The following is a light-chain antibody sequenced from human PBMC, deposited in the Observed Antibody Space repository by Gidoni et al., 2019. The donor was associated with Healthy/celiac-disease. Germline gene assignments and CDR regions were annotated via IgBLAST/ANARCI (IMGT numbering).Light chain of an antibody. CDR1: QSVSSN. V-gene: IGKV3-15*01. CDR2: GAS. J-gene: IGKJ1*01. CDR3: QQYNNWRT. Sequence: EIVMTQSPATLSVSPGERATLSCRASQSVSSNLAWYQQKPGQAPRLLNYGASTRATGIPARFSGSGSGTEFTLTISSLQSEDFAVYYCQQYNNWRTFXXXTKVEIK.